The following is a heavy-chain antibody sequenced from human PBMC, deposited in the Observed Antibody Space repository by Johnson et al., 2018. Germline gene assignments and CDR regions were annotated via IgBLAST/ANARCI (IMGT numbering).Heavy chain of an antibody. J-gene: IGHJ1*01. CDR1: GGTFSNYA. D-gene: IGHD3-22*01. CDR2: IIPIFGTA. CDR3: ARARYDTSGYSIQH. V-gene: IGHV1-69*01. Sequence: QVQLVESGAEVKKPGSSVKVSCKASGGTFSNYAISWVRQAPGQGLEWMGGIIPIFGTANYAQKFQGRVTITADESTSTAYMERSSLRSEDTAVYYCARARYDTSGYSIQHWGQGTLVTVSS.